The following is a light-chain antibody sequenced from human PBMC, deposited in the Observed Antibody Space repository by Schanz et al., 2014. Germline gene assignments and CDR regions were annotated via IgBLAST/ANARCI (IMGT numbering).Light chain of an antibody. Sequence: QSALTQPPSASGSPGQSVTISCTGTSSDVGGYKYVSWYQQHPGKAPKLMIYEVNKRPSGVPDRFSGSKSGNTASLTVSGLQADDEADYYCSSFTSTNTWVFGGGTKLTVL. V-gene: IGLV2-8*01. CDR3: SSFTSTNTWV. CDR2: EVN. J-gene: IGLJ3*02. CDR1: SSDVGGYKY.